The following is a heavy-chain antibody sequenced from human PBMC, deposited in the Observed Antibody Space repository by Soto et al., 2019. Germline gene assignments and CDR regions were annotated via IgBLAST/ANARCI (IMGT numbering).Heavy chain of an antibody. CDR2: ISSTTNYI. J-gene: IGHJ4*02. V-gene: IGHV3-21*06. CDR3: ARESEDLTSNFDY. CDR1: GFTFSSYS. Sequence: PGGSLRLSCAASGFTFSSYSMNWVRPAPGKGLEWVSSISSTTNYIYYGDSMKGRFTISRDNAKNSLYLEMNSLRAEDTAVYYCARESEDLTSNFDYWVQGTLVTVSS.